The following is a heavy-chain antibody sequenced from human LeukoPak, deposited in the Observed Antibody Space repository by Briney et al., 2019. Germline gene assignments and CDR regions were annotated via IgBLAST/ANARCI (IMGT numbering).Heavy chain of an antibody. CDR3: AREGGSYRSSAARFVYYMDV. D-gene: IGHD1-26*01. Sequence: ASVKVSCKASGYTFTSYDINWVRQATGQGLEWMGWMNPNSGNTGYAQKFQGRVTMTRNTSISTAYMELSSLRSEDTAVYYCAREGGSYRSSAARFVYYMDVWGKGTTVTISS. CDR1: GYTFTSYD. J-gene: IGHJ6*03. V-gene: IGHV1-8*01. CDR2: MNPNSGNT.